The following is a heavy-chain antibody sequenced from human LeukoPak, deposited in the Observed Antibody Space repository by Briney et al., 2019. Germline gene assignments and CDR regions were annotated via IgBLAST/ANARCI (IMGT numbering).Heavy chain of an antibody. D-gene: IGHD6-6*01. Sequence: GGSLTLSCAASAASGFTFSSFIMNWVRQAPGKGLEWVAFIRYDGSNKYYADSVKGRFTISRDNSKNTLYLQMNSLRAEDTAVYYCAKEGSSSSRGYFDFWGQGTLVTVSS. CDR2: IRYDGSNK. V-gene: IGHV3-30*02. J-gene: IGHJ4*02. CDR1: GFTFSSFI. CDR3: AKEGSSSSRGYFDF.